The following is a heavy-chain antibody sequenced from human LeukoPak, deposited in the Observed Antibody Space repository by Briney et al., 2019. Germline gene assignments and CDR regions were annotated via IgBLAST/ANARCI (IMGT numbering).Heavy chain of an antibody. CDR3: ARGRGGYCSSTSCSDS. Sequence: PGGSLGLSCAASGFIFSNYGMNWVRQAPGKGLEWVSSISGSSSSIYKADSVRGRFTVSRDNAKNSLYLQMNSLRAEDTAVYYCARGRGGYCSSTSCSDSWGQGTLVTVSS. D-gene: IGHD2-2*01. J-gene: IGHJ4*02. CDR2: ISGSSSSI. CDR1: GFIFSNYG. V-gene: IGHV3-21*01.